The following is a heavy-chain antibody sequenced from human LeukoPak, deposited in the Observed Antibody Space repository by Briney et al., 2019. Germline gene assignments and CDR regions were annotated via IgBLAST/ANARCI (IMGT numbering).Heavy chain of an antibody. CDR1: GYTFISYY. CDR2: INPSGGST. D-gene: IGHD6-6*01. V-gene: IGHV1-46*01. CDR3: ARVYSSSYYYGMDV. J-gene: IGHJ6*02. Sequence: ASVKVSCKASGYTFISYYMHWVRRAPGQGLEWMGIINPSGGSTSYAQKFQGRVTMTRNTSTSTVYMELSSLRSDDTAVYYCARVYSSSYYYGMDVWGQGTTVTVSS.